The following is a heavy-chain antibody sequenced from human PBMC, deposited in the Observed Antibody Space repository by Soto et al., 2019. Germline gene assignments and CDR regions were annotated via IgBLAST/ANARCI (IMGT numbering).Heavy chain of an antibody. CDR1: GGSVSSGSYY. Sequence: QVQLQESGPGLVKPSETLSLTCTVSGGSVSSGSYYWSWIRQPPGKGLEWIGYIYYSGSTNYNPALKRRVTISVDTSKNQFALKLSSVTAADTAVYYCARGGRIAGAGNVWFDPWGQGTLVTVSS. V-gene: IGHV4-61*01. J-gene: IGHJ5*02. CDR3: ARGGRIAGAGNVWFDP. CDR2: IYYSGST. D-gene: IGHD6-13*01.